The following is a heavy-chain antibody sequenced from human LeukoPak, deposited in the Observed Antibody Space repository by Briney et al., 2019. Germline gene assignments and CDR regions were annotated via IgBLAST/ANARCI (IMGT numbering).Heavy chain of an antibody. V-gene: IGHV1-69*06. Sequence: GASVKVSCKASGGTFSSYAISWVRQAPGQGLEWMGGIIPIFGTANYAQKFQGRVTITADKSTSTAYMELSSLRSEDTAVYYCARDWRPTYCGGDCYSGWFDPWGHGTLVTVSS. CDR2: IIPIFGTA. CDR1: GGTFSSYA. D-gene: IGHD2-21*02. J-gene: IGHJ5*02. CDR3: ARDWRPTYCGGDCYSGWFDP.